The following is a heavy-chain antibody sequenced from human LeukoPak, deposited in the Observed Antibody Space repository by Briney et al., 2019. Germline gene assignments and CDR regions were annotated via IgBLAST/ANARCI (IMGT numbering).Heavy chain of an antibody. CDR3: ASQEASTVIGAFDI. V-gene: IGHV4-31*11. CDR1: GGSISSGGYY. CDR2: IYYSGST. J-gene: IGHJ3*02. Sequence: SETLSLTCAVSGGSISSGGYYWSWNRQHPGKGLEWIGYIYYSGSTYYNPSLKSRVTISVDTSKNQFSLKLSTVTAADTAVYYCASQEASTVIGAFDIWGQRTMVTVSS. D-gene: IGHD4-17*01.